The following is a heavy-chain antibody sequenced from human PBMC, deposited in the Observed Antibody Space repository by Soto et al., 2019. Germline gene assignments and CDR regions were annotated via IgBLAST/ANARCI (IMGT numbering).Heavy chain of an antibody. V-gene: IGHV3-23*01. CDR2: ISGSGGST. D-gene: IGHD4-4*01. CDR3: AKDRIMTTVILWFDP. Sequence: EVQLLESGGGLVQPGGSLRLSCAASGFTFSSYAMSWVRQAPGKGLEWVSAISGSGGSTYYADSVKGRFTISRDNSKNTLYLQMNSLRAEDTTVYYCAKDRIMTTVILWFDPWGQGTLVTVSS. CDR1: GFTFSSYA. J-gene: IGHJ5*02.